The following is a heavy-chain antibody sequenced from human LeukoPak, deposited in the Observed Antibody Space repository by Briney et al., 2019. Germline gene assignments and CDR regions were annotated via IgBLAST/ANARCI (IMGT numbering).Heavy chain of an antibody. V-gene: IGHV4-4*07. D-gene: IGHD3-9*01. Sequence: SETLSLTCTVSGGSISSYYWSWIRQPAGKGLEWIGRIYTSGSTNYNPSLKSRVTMSVNTSKNQFSLKLSSVTAADTAVYYCASWYDTLDGRFDPWGQGTLVTVSS. J-gene: IGHJ5*02. CDR2: IYTSGST. CDR3: ASWYDTLDGRFDP. CDR1: GGSISSYY.